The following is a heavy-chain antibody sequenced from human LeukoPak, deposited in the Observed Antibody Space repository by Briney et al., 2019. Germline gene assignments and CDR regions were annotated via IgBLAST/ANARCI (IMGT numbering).Heavy chain of an antibody. V-gene: IGHV1-2*02. Sequence: ASVKVSCKAFGYTFTGYYMHWVRQAPGQGLEWMGWINPNSGGTNYAQKFQGRVTMTRDTSISTAYMELSRLRSDDTAVYYCARDRITMVRGSSIRGWFDPWGQGTLVTVSS. CDR1: GYTFTGYY. CDR3: ARDRITMVRGSSIRGWFDP. CDR2: INPNSGGT. D-gene: IGHD3-10*01. J-gene: IGHJ5*02.